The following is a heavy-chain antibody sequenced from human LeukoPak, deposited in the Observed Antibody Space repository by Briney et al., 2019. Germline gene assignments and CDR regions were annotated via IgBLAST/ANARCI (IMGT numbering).Heavy chain of an antibody. Sequence: PSETLSLTCTVSGGSVSSGSYYWSWIRQPPGKGLEWIGYIYYSGSTKYNPSLKSRVTISADTSKNQFSLKLSSVTAADTAVYHCAREGGDAFDIWGQGTMVTVSS. CDR3: AREGGDAFDI. CDR1: GGSVSSGSYY. J-gene: IGHJ3*02. D-gene: IGHD2-15*01. V-gene: IGHV4-61*01. CDR2: IYYSGST.